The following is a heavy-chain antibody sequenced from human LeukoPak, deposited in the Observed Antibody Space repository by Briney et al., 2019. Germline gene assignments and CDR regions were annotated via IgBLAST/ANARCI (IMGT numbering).Heavy chain of an antibody. CDR2: ISGSGGGA. V-gene: IGHV3-23*01. Sequence: GGSLRLSCATSGFTFSSYAMSWVRQAPGKGLEWVSAISGSGGGAYYADSVKGRFTISRDNPKNTLYLQMNSLRAEDTAVYYCAKEPYSGSIFDSWGQGTLVTVSS. J-gene: IGHJ4*02. CDR1: GFTFSSYA. D-gene: IGHD1-26*01. CDR3: AKEPYSGSIFDS.